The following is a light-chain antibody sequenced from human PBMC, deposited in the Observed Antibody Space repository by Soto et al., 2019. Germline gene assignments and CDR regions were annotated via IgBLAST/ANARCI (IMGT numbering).Light chain of an antibody. Sequence: DIVMSQSPDSLAVSLGERATINCKSSQSVLSSSNKKNFLAWYQQTPGQPPKLLISWVSTREFGVPDRFSRRGSGTDVTLTISSPHAEDVPTCDCQQYYRAPLTFGGGHKVEIK. V-gene: IGKV4-1*01. CDR3: QQYYRAPLT. J-gene: IGKJ4*01. CDR2: WVS. CDR1: QSVLSSSNKKNF.